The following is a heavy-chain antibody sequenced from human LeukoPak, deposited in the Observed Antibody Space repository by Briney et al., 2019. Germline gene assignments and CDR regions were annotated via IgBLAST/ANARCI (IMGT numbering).Heavy chain of an antibody. V-gene: IGHV4-34*01. CDR2: INHSGST. CDR1: GVSFSGYY. D-gene: IGHD3-10*01. J-gene: IGHJ5*02. CDR3: AREIFRLYGSSGVDWFDP. Sequence: SETLSLTCAVYGVSFSGYYWSWIRQPPGKGLEWIGEINHSGSTNYNPSLKSRVTISVDTSKNQFSLKLSSVTAADTAVYYCAREIFRLYGSSGVDWFDPWGQGTLVTVSS.